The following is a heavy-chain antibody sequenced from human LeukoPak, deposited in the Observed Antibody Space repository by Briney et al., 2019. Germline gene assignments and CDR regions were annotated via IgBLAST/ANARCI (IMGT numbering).Heavy chain of an antibody. D-gene: IGHD4-17*01. J-gene: IGHJ3*02. CDR3: ARAPTVTNAFDI. CDR2: IYHSGST. V-gene: IGHV4-38-2*02. CDR1: GYSISSGYY. Sequence: SETLSLTCTVSGYSISSGYYWGWIRQPPGKGLEWIGSIYHSGSTYYNPSFKSRVTISVDTSKNQFSLKLSSVTAADTAVYYCARAPTVTNAFDIWGQGTMVTVSS.